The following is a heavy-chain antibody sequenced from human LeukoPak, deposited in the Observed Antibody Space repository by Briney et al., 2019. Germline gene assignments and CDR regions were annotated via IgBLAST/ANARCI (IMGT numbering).Heavy chain of an antibody. V-gene: IGHV4-38-2*01. CDR2: IYHSGST. CDR3: ARHRYYYDSSGSYYFDY. CDR1: GYSISSGYY. J-gene: IGHJ4*02. Sequence: PSETLSLTCAVSGYSISSGYYWGWIRQPPGKGLEWIGSIYHSGSTYYNPSLKSRVTISVDTSRNQFSLRLSSVTAADTAVYICARHRYYYDSSGSYYFDYWGQGTLVTVSS. D-gene: IGHD3-22*01.